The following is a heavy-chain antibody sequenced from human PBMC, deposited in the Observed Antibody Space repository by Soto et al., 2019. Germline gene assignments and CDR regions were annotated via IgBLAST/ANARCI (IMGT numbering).Heavy chain of an antibody. CDR2: ISSGSSTM. CDR3: AREFGTV. CDR1: GFSFSTYS. J-gene: IGHJ4*02. Sequence: EVQLVESGGDLVQPGGSLRLSCAASGFSFSTYSMIWVRQAPGKGLEWVSYISSGSSTMYYADSVKGRFTISRDNAKKSLDLQMNSLRAGDTAVYYCAREFGTVWGQGTLVTVSS. D-gene: IGHD3-16*01. V-gene: IGHV3-48*01.